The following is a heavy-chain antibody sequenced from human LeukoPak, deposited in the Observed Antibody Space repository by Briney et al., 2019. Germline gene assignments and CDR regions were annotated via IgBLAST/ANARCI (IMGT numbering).Heavy chain of an antibody. J-gene: IGHJ4*02. V-gene: IGHV3-30*04. CDR3: ARDSAAAAVYYFDY. CDR2: ISTDGRDK. D-gene: IGHD6-13*01. CDR1: GFSFSNYA. Sequence: PGGSLRLSCAASGFSFSNYAMHWVRQTPGEGLKWVAVISTDGRDKHYADSVKGRFSISRDNSKSTLYLQMNSLRAEDTAVYYCARDSAAAAVYYFDYWGQGTLVTVSS.